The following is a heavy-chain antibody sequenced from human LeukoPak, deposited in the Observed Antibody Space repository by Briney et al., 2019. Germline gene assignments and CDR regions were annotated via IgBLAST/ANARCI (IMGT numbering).Heavy chain of an antibody. J-gene: IGHJ4*02. CDR1: GFSFSSYA. V-gene: IGHV3-23*01. Sequence: GGSLRLSCAASGFSFSSYALSWVRQPPGKGLEWVSAISGTGGTTFYADSVKGRFTISRDNSKSTLYLQMNSLRVEDTAVYYCAQARTRIAAAEQMFDSWGQGALVTVSS. CDR2: ISGTGGTT. CDR3: AQARTRIAAAEQMFDS. D-gene: IGHD6-25*01.